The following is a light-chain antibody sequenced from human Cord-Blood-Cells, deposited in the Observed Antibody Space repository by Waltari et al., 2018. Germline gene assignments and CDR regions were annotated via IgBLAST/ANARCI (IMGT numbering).Light chain of an antibody. CDR3: AAWDDSLSGWV. CDR1: SPTLGSNY. V-gene: IGLV1-47*01. Sequence: QSVLTQPPSASGTPGPRVTISCSGSSPTLGSNYLYWYQQLPGTAPKLLIYRNNQRTSGVPDRFSGSKSGTSASLAISGLRSEDEADYYCAAWDDSLSGWVFGGGTKLTVL. J-gene: IGLJ3*02. CDR2: RNN.